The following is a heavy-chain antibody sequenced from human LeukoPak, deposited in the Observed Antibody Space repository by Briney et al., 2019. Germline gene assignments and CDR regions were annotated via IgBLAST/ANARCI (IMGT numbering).Heavy chain of an antibody. J-gene: IGHJ4*02. Sequence: PGGSLRLSCAASGFTFSSYSMNWVRQAPGKGLEWVSSISSSSSYIYYADSVKGRFAISRDNAKNSLYLQMNSLRAEDTAVYYCARDEVVAYFDYWGQGTLVTVSS. CDR2: ISSSSSYI. V-gene: IGHV3-21*01. D-gene: IGHD5-12*01. CDR1: GFTFSSYS. CDR3: ARDEVVAYFDY.